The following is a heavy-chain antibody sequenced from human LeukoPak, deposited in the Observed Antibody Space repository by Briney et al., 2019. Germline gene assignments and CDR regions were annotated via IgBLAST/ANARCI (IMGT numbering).Heavy chain of an antibody. J-gene: IGHJ6*02. CDR2: INPSGGST. Sequence: GASVKVSCKASGYTFTSYYMHWVRQAPGQGLEWMGIINPSGGSTSYAQKFQGRVTMTRDTSTSTVYMELSSLRSEDTAVYYCARGTMVGYYYYYYGMDVWGQGTTVTVSS. CDR3: ARGTMVGYYYYYYGMDV. D-gene: IGHD3-10*01. V-gene: IGHV1-46*01. CDR1: GYTFTSYY.